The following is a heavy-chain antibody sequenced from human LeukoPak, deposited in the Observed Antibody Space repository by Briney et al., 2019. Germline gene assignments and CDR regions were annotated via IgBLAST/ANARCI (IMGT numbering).Heavy chain of an antibody. CDR1: GYRFTSYA. J-gene: IGHJ6*02. CDR3: ARDRVVPAAIPNYYYGIDV. Sequence: GASVKVSCKASGYRFTSYALNWVRQAPGQGLEWMGWINTGNPTYAQGFTGRFVFSVDTSVSTAYLQISSLKAEDTAVYYCARDRVVPAAIPNYYYGIDVWGQGTTVTVSS. CDR2: INTGNP. V-gene: IGHV7-4-1*02. D-gene: IGHD2-2*02.